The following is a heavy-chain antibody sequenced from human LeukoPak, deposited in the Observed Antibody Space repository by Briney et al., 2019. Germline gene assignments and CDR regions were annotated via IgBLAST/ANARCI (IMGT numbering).Heavy chain of an antibody. V-gene: IGHV5-51*01. CDR3: ARHASQRAENFDY. CDR2: IYPGDSDT. D-gene: IGHD2/OR15-2a*01. J-gene: IGHJ4*02. CDR1: GYSFTSYW. Sequence: GESLKISCKGSGYSFTSYWIGWVRQMPGKGLEWMGIIYPGDSDTRYSPSFQGQVTISADKSISTAYLQWSSLRASDTAIYYCARHASQRAENFDYWGQGTLVTVSS.